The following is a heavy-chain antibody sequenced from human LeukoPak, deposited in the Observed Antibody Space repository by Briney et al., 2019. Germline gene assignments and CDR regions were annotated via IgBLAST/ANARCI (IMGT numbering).Heavy chain of an antibody. CDR3: AKDLNTYRYDSRDLQH. D-gene: IGHD3-22*01. V-gene: IGHV3-30*18. CDR2: ISYDGSNR. Sequence: PGGSLRLSCAASGFSFNTYGMHWVRQGPGKGLEWVAVISYDGSNRWYADSVKGRFTISRDNSKNTLYLQMNSLRPEDTAAYFCAKDLNTYRYDSRDLQHWGQGILVTVSS. CDR1: GFSFNTYG. J-gene: IGHJ1*01.